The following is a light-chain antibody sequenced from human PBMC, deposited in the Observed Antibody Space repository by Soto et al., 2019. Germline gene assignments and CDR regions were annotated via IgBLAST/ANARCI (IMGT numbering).Light chain of an antibody. V-gene: IGLV2-14*01. CDR1: SSDVGGYNY. CDR2: EVS. Sequence: QSVLTQPASVSGSPGQSITISCTGTSSDVGGYNYVSWYQQHPGKAPKLMIYEVSNRPSAVSNRFSGSKSGNTASLTISGLQAEDEADYYCGSYTSSSTVVFGGGTKLTVL. J-gene: IGLJ2*01. CDR3: GSYTSSSTVV.